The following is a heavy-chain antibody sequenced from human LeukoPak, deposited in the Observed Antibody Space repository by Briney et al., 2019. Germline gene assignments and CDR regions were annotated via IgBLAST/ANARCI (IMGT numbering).Heavy chain of an antibody. Sequence: GGSLSLSCAASGFAFSTYWMTWVRQAPEMGLEWVASISQDGGGTYYGDSVKGRFTISRDNAKNSLCLQMNSLRADDTAVYYCARVRPGDADSWGQGTLVSVSS. D-gene: IGHD1-26*01. CDR3: ARVRPGDADS. CDR1: GFAFSTYW. V-gene: IGHV3-7*01. J-gene: IGHJ5*01. CDR2: ISQDGGGT.